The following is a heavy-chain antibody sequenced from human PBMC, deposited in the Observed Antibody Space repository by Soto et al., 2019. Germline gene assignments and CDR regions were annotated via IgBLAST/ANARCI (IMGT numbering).Heavy chain of an antibody. J-gene: IGHJ6*02. CDR1: GYTFTSYA. Sequence: ASVKVSCKASGYTFTSYAMHWVRQAPGQRLEWMGWINAGNGNTKYSQKFQGRVTITRDTSASTAYMELSSLRSEDTAVYYCASVGSSSLPYYYYRMAVCGQGTTLTVSS. CDR3: ASVGSSSLPYYYYRMAV. V-gene: IGHV1-3*01. CDR2: INAGNGNT. D-gene: IGHD6-13*01.